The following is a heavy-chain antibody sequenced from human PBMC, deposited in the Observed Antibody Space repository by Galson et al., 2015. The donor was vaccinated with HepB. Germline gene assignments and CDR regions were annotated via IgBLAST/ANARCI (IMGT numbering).Heavy chain of an antibody. Sequence: SLRLSCAASGFTFSSYAMSWVRQAPGKGLEWVSVIYSGGSTYYADSVKGRFTISRDNSKNTLYLQMNSQRAEDTAVYYCARAILSLRIAVAGPVYGMDVWGQGTTVTVSS. CDR3: ARAILSLRIAVAGPVYGMDV. J-gene: IGHJ6*02. V-gene: IGHV3-66*01. CDR1: GFTFSSYA. CDR2: IYSGGST. D-gene: IGHD6-19*01.